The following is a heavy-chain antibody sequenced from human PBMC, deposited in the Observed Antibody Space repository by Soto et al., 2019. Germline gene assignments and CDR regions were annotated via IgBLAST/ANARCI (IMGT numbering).Heavy chain of an antibody. CDR1: GFALSSLW. Sequence: EVQLVESGGDLVQPGGSLRLSCVASGFALSSLWMTWVRQAPGKGLERVAKIKGDGSEQNYVDSVRGRFTISRDNAKNSVYLQMNSLRVDDTAVYYCTRNQVKADYWGQGTLVTVSS. V-gene: IGHV3-7*01. D-gene: IGHD3-22*01. J-gene: IGHJ4*02. CDR3: TRNQVKADY. CDR2: IKGDGSEQ.